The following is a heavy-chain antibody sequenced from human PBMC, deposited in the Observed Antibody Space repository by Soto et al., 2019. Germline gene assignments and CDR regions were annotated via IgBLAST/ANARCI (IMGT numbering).Heavy chain of an antibody. J-gene: IGHJ4*02. V-gene: IGHV3-30*18. Sequence: GGSLRLSCAASGFTFSSYGMHWVRQAPGKGLEWVAVISYDGSNKYYADSVKGRFTISRDNSKNTLYLQMNSLRAEDTAVYYCAKEIDATAIFDYCGQGTLVTVSS. CDR2: ISYDGSNK. CDR1: GFTFSSYG. D-gene: IGHD2-21*02. CDR3: AKEIDATAIFDY.